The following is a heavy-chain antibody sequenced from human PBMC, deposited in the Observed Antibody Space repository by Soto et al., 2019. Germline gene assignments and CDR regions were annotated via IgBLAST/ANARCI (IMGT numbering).Heavy chain of an antibody. CDR3: ARDSQPDFWSGTNWFDP. D-gene: IGHD3-3*01. CDR2: IWYDGSNK. Sequence: GGSLRLSCAASGFTFSSYGMHWVRQAPGKGLEWVAVIWYDGSNKYYADSVKGRFTISRDNSKNTLYLQMNSLRAEDTAVYYCARDSQPDFWSGTNWFDPWGQGTLVTVSS. CDR1: GFTFSSYG. V-gene: IGHV3-33*08. J-gene: IGHJ5*02.